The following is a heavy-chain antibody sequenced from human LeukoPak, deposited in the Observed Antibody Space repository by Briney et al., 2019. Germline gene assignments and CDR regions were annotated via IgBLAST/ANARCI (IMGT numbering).Heavy chain of an antibody. D-gene: IGHD2-15*01. J-gene: IGHJ6*03. V-gene: IGHV4-34*01. CDR2: INHSGST. CDR3: ARGRGDCSGGSCYSILRYYYYYYMDV. Sequence: PSETLSLTCAVYGGSFSGYYWSWIRQPPGKGLECIGEINHSGSTNYNPSLKSRVTISVDTSKNQFSLKLTSVTAADTAVYYCARGRGDCSGGSCYSILRYYYYYYMDVWGKGTTVTVSS. CDR1: GGSFSGYY.